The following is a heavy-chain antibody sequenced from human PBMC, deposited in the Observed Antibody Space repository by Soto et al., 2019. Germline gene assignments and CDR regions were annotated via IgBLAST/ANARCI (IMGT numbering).Heavy chain of an antibody. CDR3: AREWQWTNVGAFDI. Sequence: QVQLVESGGGVVQPGRSLRLSCAASGFTFSNYGMHWVRQAPGKGLEWVAIISYDGSDDNYADSVKGRFTISRDSSKNTLYLQMNSLRPEDTALYYCAREWQWTNVGAFDIWGQGTMVTVSS. CDR2: ISYDGSDD. V-gene: IGHV3-30*03. D-gene: IGHD6-19*01. J-gene: IGHJ3*02. CDR1: GFTFSNYG.